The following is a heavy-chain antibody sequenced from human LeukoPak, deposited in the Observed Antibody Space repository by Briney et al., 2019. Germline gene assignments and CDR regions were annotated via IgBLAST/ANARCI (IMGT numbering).Heavy chain of an antibody. D-gene: IGHD3-22*01. CDR3: ARGGSYYDSSGYYGAFDI. V-gene: IGHV4-4*07. CDR1: GGSISCYF. Sequence: SETLSLTCTVPGGSISCYFWSWIRPPGRKGLEWIGRIYTSGSTNYNPSLKSRVTMSVDTSKNQFSLKLSSVTAADTAVYYCARGGSYYDSSGYYGAFDIWGQGTMVTVSS. CDR2: IYTSGST. J-gene: IGHJ3*02.